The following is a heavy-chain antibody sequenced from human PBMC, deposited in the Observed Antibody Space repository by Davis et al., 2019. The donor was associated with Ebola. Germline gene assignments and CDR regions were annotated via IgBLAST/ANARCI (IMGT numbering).Heavy chain of an antibody. V-gene: IGHV4-34*01. CDR2: INHSGST. Sequence: PSETLSLTCAVYGGSFSGYYWSWIRQPPGKGLEWIGEINHSGSTNYNPSLKSRVTISVDMSKNQFSLKLSSVTAADAAVYYCARGFLITFGGVGPMDVWGKGTTVTVSS. CDR3: ARGFLITFGGVGPMDV. J-gene: IGHJ6*03. CDR1: GGSFSGYY. D-gene: IGHD3-16*01.